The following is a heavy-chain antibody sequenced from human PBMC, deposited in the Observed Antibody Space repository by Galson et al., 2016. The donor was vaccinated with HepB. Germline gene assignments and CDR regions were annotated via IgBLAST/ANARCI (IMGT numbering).Heavy chain of an antibody. D-gene: IGHD3-3*01. CDR3: VRGRVNDFWSGYTERATHYFDS. V-gene: IGHV3-64D*06. Sequence: ALRPLSSSSALPFSSAALYGVRRAPCLRLVFDSAISMYGGRMYYAHSVQCTFPVLRDDSKNTLNLQMSRLRTEDTAVYYCVRGRVNDFWSGYTERATHYFDSWGQGNLVTVSS. J-gene: IGHJ4*02. CDR1: ALPFSSAA. CDR2: ISMYGGRM.